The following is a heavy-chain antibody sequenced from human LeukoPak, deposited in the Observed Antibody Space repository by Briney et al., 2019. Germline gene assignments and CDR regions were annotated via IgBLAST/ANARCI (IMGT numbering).Heavy chain of an antibody. CDR2: ISSSSSYI. D-gene: IGHD1-1*01. V-gene: IGHV3-21*01. Sequence: PGGSLRLSCAASGFTFGSYSMNWVRQAPGKGLEWVSSISSSSSYIYYADSVKGRFTISRDNAKNSLYLQMNSLRAEDTAVYYCARDRGTRNGKAFDIWGQGTMVTVSS. J-gene: IGHJ3*02. CDR1: GFTFGSYS. CDR3: ARDRGTRNGKAFDI.